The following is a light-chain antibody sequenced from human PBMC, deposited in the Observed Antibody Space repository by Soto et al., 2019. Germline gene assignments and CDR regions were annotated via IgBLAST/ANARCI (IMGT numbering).Light chain of an antibody. CDR2: GAS. J-gene: IGKJ1*01. V-gene: IGKV3-20*01. Sequence: EIVLTQSPGTLSLSPGETATLSCRASQSVSASSLAWYHQKPGQAPRLLIYGASSRATGIPDRFSGSGSGTDFNLTISRLEPEDFAVYYCQQYGSSPPWTFGQGTKVEIK. CDR3: QQYGSSPPWT. CDR1: QSVSASS.